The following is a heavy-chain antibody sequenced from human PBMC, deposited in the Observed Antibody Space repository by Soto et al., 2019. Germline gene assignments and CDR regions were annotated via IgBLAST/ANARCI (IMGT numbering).Heavy chain of an antibody. V-gene: IGHV1-18*01. CDR1: GYTFTQYG. CDR3: RRDGHLQYIGDNGGAIEY. CDR2: VSGSRDNT. D-gene: IGHD1-1*01. Sequence: QTQLIQSGHEGKRPGASVKVSCRSSGYTFTQYGMSWVRQAPGQGLEWLGWVSGSRDNTTYVDKVRGRVTMTTDPSTGTAYLELRSLRPDDTAVYYCRRDGHLQYIGDNGGAIEYWGQGTLVSLSS. J-gene: IGHJ4*02.